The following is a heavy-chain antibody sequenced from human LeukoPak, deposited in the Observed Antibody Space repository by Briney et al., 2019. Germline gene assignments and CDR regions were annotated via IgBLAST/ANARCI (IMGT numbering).Heavy chain of an antibody. Sequence: GPTLVNPTETLTLTCTFSGFSLSTSGMCVSWIRQPPGKALEWLARIDWDDDKYYSTSLKTRLTTSKDTSKNQVVLTITNMDPVDTATYYCARIFRAAGDYWGQGTLVTVSS. D-gene: IGHD6-25*01. CDR3: ARIFRAAGDY. CDR1: GFSLSTSGMC. J-gene: IGHJ4*02. V-gene: IGHV2-70*11. CDR2: IDWDDDK.